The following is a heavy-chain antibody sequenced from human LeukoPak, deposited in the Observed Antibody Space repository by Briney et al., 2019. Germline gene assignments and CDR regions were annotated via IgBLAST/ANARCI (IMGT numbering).Heavy chain of an antibody. J-gene: IGHJ4*02. CDR3: AREPDCSGGSCYPFDY. V-gene: IGHV1-2*02. Sequence: ASVKVSCKASGYTFTGYYMHWVRQAPGQGLEWMGWINPGSGDTNYAQKFQGRVIMTRDTSVSTAYMELSRLRSDDTAVYYCAREPDCSGGSCYPFDYWGQGTLVTVSS. CDR1: GYTFTGYY. D-gene: IGHD2-15*01. CDR2: INPGSGDT.